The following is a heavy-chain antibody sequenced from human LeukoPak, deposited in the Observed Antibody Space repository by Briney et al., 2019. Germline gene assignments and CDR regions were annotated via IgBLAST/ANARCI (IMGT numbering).Heavy chain of an antibody. CDR3: ARDPYSYGYGDLDY. J-gene: IGHJ4*02. CDR1: GYTFTSYY. Sequence: ASVKVSCKASGYTFTSYYMHWVRQAPGQGLEWMGWINPNSGGTNYAQKFQGRVTMTRDTSISTAHMELSRLRSDDTAVYYCARDPYSYGYGDLDYWGQGTLVTVSS. V-gene: IGHV1-2*02. D-gene: IGHD5-18*01. CDR2: INPNSGGT.